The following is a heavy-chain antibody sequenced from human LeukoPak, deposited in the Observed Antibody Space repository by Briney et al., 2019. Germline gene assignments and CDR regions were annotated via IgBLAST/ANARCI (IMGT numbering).Heavy chain of an antibody. CDR2: IKQDGSEK. V-gene: IGHV3-7*03. CDR1: GFTFSSYS. CDR3: AKDRVGAVLFFDS. Sequence: GGSLRLSCAASGFTFSSYSMSWVRQAPGKGLEWVANIKQDGSEKYYVDSVKGRFTISGDNSKNTLYLQMNSLRADDTAVYYCAKDRVGAVLFFDSWGQGTLVTVSS. J-gene: IGHJ4*02. D-gene: IGHD1-26*01.